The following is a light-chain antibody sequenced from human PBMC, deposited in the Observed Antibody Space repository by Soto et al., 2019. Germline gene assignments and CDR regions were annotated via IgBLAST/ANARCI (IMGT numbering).Light chain of an antibody. CDR1: SSDVGGYDY. V-gene: IGLV2-14*01. CDR2: EVS. Sequence: QSALTQPASVSGSPGQSITISCTGTSSDVGGYDYVSWYQHHPGKVPKLIIYEVSKRPSGVSHRFSGSKFGNTASLTISGLQTEDEADYYCSSYTTTSALVFGGGTKLTVL. J-gene: IGLJ2*01. CDR3: SSYTTTSALV.